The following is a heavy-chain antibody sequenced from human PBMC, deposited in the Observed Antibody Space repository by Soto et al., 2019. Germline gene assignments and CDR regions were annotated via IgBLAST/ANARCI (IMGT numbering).Heavy chain of an antibody. CDR3: AKDVSYGFNYYGMDV. CDR2: ISGSGGST. Sequence: PGGSLRLSCAASGFTFSSYAMSWVRQAPGKGLEWVSAISGSGGSTYYADSVKGRFTISRDNSKNTPYLQMNSLRAEDTAVYYCAKDVSYGFNYYGMDVWGQGTTVTVSS. CDR1: GFTFSSYA. J-gene: IGHJ6*02. V-gene: IGHV3-23*01. D-gene: IGHD5-18*01.